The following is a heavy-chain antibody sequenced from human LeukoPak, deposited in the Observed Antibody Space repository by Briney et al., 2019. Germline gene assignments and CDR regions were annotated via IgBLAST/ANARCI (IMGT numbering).Heavy chain of an antibody. Sequence: SETLSLTCAVYGGSFSGYYWSWIRQPPGKGLEWIGEINHSGSTNYNPSLKSRVTISVDTSKNQFSLKLSSVTAADTAVYYRARGSMISGYYFDYWGQGTLVTVSS. CDR2: INHSGST. CDR1: GGSFSGYY. V-gene: IGHV4-34*01. CDR3: ARGSMISGYYFDY. D-gene: IGHD3-22*01. J-gene: IGHJ4*02.